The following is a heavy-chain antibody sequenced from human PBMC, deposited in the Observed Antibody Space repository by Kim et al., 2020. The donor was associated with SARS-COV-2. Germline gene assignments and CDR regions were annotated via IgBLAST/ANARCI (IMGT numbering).Heavy chain of an antibody. Sequence: SETLSLTCKVYGGAFSGHYWSWIRQRPGKGLEWVGEIDHSGTTTYHPSLESRVTVSKDTDRNDFSLTLRSVTAADTAVYFCASGLWKSYSSSHYYIYGLDVWGHGTTVTVSS. CDR1: GGAFSGHY. D-gene: IGHD5-18*01. CDR2: IDHSGTT. V-gene: IGHV4-34*01. CDR3: ASGLWKSYSSSHYYIYGLDV. J-gene: IGHJ6*02.